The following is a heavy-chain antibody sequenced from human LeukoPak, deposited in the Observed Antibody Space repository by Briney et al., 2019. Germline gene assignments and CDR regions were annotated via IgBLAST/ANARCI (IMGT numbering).Heavy chain of an antibody. J-gene: IGHJ6*02. V-gene: IGHV3-11*01. D-gene: IGHD6-13*01. CDR3: AREGSWPYYYYGMDV. CDR2: ISSSGSTI. CDR1: GFTFSDYY. Sequence: GGTLRLSCAASGFTFSDYYMSWIRQAPGKGLEWVSYISSSGSTIYYADSVKGRFTISRDNAKNSLYLQMNSLRAGDTAVYYCAREGSWPYYYYGMDVWGQGTTVTVSS.